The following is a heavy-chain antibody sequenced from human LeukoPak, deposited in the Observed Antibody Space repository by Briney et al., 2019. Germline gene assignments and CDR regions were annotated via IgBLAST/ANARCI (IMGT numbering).Heavy chain of an antibody. J-gene: IGHJ4*02. Sequence: GGSLRLSCAASGFTFSSYAMSWVRQAPGKGLEWVSTISSSGGSTYYADSVQGRFSISRDNSKNTLYLQMNSLRAEDTAVYYCAKCWRGMEKVVAAILPIDYWGQGTLVTVSS. CDR1: GFTFSSYA. CDR2: ISSSGGST. CDR3: AKCWRGMEKVVAAILPIDY. V-gene: IGHV3-23*01. D-gene: IGHD2-15*01.